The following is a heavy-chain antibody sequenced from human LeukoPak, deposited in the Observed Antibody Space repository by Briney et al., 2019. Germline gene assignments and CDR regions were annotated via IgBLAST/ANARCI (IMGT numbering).Heavy chain of an antibody. V-gene: IGHV1-18*01. CDR3: ARDVARIWFVSLEYYYGMDV. Sequence: ASVTVSFTASGYTVTIYGISWVRQAPGQGLEWMGWISGYNGNTNYAEKVQGRVTMTTDTSTSTAYMELRSLRSDDTAVYYCARDVARIWFVSLEYYYGMDVWGQGTTVTVSS. D-gene: IGHD3-10*01. J-gene: IGHJ6*02. CDR2: ISGYNGNT. CDR1: GYTVTIYG.